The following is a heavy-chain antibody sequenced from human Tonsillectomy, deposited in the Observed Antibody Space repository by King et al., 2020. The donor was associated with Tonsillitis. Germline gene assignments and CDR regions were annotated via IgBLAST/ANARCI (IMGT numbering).Heavy chain of an antibody. CDR2: IYYSGST. V-gene: IGHV4-39*01. CDR3: ARHRGGEGGAFDI. J-gene: IGHJ3*02. CDR1: GGSISSSSYY. D-gene: IGHD3-16*01. Sequence: QLQESGPGLVKPSETLSLTCTVSGGSISSSSYYWGWIRQPPGKGLEWIGSIYYSGSTYYNPSLKSRVTISVDTSKNQFSLKLSSVTAADTAVDYCARHRGGEGGAFDIWGQGTMVTVSP.